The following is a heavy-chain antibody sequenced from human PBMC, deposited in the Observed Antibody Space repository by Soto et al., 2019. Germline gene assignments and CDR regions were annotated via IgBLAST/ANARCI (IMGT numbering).Heavy chain of an antibody. CDR1: GGSFSGYY. J-gene: IGHJ4*02. D-gene: IGHD3-22*01. V-gene: IGHV4-34*01. CDR3: AREKAEIVVVNPFDY. Sequence: QVQLQQWGAGLLKPSETLSLTCAVYGGSFSGYYWSWIRQPPGKGLEWIGEINHSGSTNYNPSLKSRVTISVDTSKNQFSLKLSSVTAADTAVYYCAREKAEIVVVNPFDYWGQGTLVTVSS. CDR2: INHSGST.